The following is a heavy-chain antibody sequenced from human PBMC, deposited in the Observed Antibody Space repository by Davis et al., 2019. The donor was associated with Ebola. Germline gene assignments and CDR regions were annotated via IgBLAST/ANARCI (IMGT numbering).Heavy chain of an antibody. CDR2: IYYSGST. CDR1: GGSISSSSYY. J-gene: IGHJ4*02. V-gene: IGHV4-39*01. D-gene: IGHD6-13*01. CDR3: ARHWAGYSSSWFFFDY. Sequence: MPSETLSLTCTVPGGSISSSSYYWGWIRQPPGKGLEWIGSIYYSGSTYYNPSLKSRATISVDTSKNQFSLKLSSVTAADTAVYYCARHWAGYSSSWFFFDYWGQGTLVTVSS.